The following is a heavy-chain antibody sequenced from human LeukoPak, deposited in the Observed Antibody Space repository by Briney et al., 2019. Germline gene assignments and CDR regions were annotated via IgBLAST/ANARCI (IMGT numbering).Heavy chain of an antibody. D-gene: IGHD3-22*01. Sequence: GGSLRLSCAASEFTFSSYWMHWVRQAPGKGLVWVSRINSDGSSTSYADSVKGRFTISRDNAKNTLYLQMNSLRAEDTAVYYCASAYYSDTRGFDYWGQGTLVTVSS. CDR2: INSDGSST. J-gene: IGHJ4*02. V-gene: IGHV3-74*01. CDR3: ASAYYSDTRGFDY. CDR1: EFTFSSYW.